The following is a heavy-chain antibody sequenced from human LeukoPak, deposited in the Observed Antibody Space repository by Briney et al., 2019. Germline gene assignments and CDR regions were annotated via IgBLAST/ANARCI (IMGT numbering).Heavy chain of an antibody. CDR2: FDPEDGET. J-gene: IGHJ4*02. V-gene: IGHV1-24*01. D-gene: IGHD3-10*01. CDR3: ATGEQWFGELSQLDY. Sequence: ASVKVSCKVSGYTLTELSMHWVRQAPGKGLEWMGGFDPEDGETIYAQKFQARVTMTEDISTDTAYMELSSLRSEDTAVYYCATGEQWFGELSQLDYWDQGTLVTVSS. CDR1: GYTLTELS.